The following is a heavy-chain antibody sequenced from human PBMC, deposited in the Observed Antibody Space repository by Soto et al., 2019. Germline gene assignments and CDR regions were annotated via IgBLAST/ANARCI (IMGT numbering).Heavy chain of an antibody. CDR2: IKQDGNEK. CDR3: ARVSPPPDY. V-gene: IGHV3-7*01. Sequence: GGSLRLSCAVSGFTFSDYWMSWVRQAPGKGLEWVANIKQDGNEKYYVDSVKGRFTISRDNAKNSLYLQMNSLRAEDTAVYYCARVSPPPDYWGQGTLVTVSS. CDR1: GFTFSDYW. J-gene: IGHJ4*02.